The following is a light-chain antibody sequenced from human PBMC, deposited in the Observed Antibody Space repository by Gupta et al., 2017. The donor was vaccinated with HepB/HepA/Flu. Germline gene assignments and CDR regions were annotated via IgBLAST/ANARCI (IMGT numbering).Light chain of an antibody. V-gene: IGLV1-36*01. CDR3: AACDDSLNGPV. CDR1: SSNIGNNA. J-gene: IGLJ3*02. Sequence: QSVLTQPPSVSEAPRQRVTISCSGSSSNIGNNAVNWYQQLPGTAPKLLIYYDDLLPSGVSDRFSGSKSGTSASLAISGLQAEDEADYYCAACDDSLNGPVFGGGTKLTVL. CDR2: YDD.